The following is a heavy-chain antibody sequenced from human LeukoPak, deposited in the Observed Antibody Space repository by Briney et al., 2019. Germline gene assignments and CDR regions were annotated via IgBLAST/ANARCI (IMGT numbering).Heavy chain of an antibody. CDR3: AREGSSGFTDYMDV. V-gene: IGHV1-2*06. CDR2: INPNSGGT. Sequence: ASVKASCKASGYTFTGYYMHWVRQAPGQGLEWMGRINPNSGGTNYAQKFQGRVTMTRDTSISTAYMELSRLRSDDTAVYYCAREGSSGFTDYMDVWGKGTTVTVSS. J-gene: IGHJ6*03. D-gene: IGHD6-6*01. CDR1: GYTFTGYY.